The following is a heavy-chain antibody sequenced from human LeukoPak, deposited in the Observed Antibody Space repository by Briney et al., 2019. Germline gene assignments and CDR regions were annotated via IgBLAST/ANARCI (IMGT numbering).Heavy chain of an antibody. Sequence: ASVKVSCKSSGYTFTSYGISWVRQAPGQGLEWMGWISAYNGNTNYAQKLQGRVTMTTDTSTSTAYMELRSLRSDDTAVYYCARVGVYYDSSQQKYYFDYWGQGTLVTVSS. V-gene: IGHV1-18*01. CDR1: GYTFTSYG. J-gene: IGHJ4*02. CDR2: ISAYNGNT. CDR3: ARVGVYYDSSQQKYYFDY. D-gene: IGHD3-22*01.